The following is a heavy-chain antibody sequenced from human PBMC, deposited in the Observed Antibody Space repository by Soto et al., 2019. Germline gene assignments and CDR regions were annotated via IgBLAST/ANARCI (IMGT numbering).Heavy chain of an antibody. V-gene: IGHV3-30*18. CDR1: GFTFSSYG. J-gene: IGHJ6*02. D-gene: IGHD3-10*01. CDR2: ISYDGSNK. Sequence: GGSLRLSCAASGFTFSSYGMHWVRQAPGKGLEWVAVISYDGSNKYYADSVKGRFTISRDNSKNTLYLQMNSLRAEDTAVYYCAKSDYYGSGSYPVWGQATTLTVSS. CDR3: AKSDYYGSGSYPV.